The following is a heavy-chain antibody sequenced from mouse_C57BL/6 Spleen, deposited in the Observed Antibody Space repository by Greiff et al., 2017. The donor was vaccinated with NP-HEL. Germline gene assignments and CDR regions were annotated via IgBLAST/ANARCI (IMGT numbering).Heavy chain of an antibody. CDR2: IFPGSGST. CDR1: GYTFTDYY. V-gene: IGHV1-75*01. D-gene: IGHD6-5*01. J-gene: IGHJ4*01. Sequence: QVQLQQSGPELVKPGASVKISCKASGYTFTDYYINWVKQRPGQGLEWIGWIFPGSGSTYYNEKFKGKATLTVDKSSSTAYMLLSSLTSESSAVYVCAALSCGPYAMDYWGQGTSVTVSS. CDR3: AALSCGPYAMDY.